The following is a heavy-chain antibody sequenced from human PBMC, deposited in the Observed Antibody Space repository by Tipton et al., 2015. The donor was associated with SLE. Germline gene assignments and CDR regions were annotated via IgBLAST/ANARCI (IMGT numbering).Heavy chain of an antibody. CDR1: GGSISSGDYY. V-gene: IGHV4-30-4*01. D-gene: IGHD4-17*01. CDR2: IYYSGST. Sequence: TLSLTCTVSGGSISSGDYYWSWIRQPPGKGLEWIGYIYYSGSTYYNPSLKSRVTISVDTSKNQFSLKLSSVTAADTAVYYCARDPLTTVTSPPFDYWGQGTLVTVSS. J-gene: IGHJ4*02. CDR3: ARDPLTTVTSPPFDY.